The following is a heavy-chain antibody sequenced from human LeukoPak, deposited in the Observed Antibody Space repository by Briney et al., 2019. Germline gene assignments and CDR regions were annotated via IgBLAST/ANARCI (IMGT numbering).Heavy chain of an antibody. CDR3: AGSALREAWFDP. D-gene: IGHD1-26*01. Sequence: PSETLSLTCGVYGGSFRAYYWSWIRKPPGKGLEWIGEINHSGSTNYNPSPNSPVTTSVDTSKNPFSTRRSSVSTAGTPLSYCAGSALREAWFDPWGQETLVTVSS. V-gene: IGHV4-34*01. CDR2: INHSGST. J-gene: IGHJ5*02. CDR1: GGSFRAYY.